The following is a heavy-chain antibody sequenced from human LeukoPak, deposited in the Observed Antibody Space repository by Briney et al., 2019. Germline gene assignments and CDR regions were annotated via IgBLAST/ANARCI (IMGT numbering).Heavy chain of an antibody. CDR2: IYPGDSDT. J-gene: IGHJ4*02. D-gene: IGHD2-21*02. CDR3: ARVSPSYDCGGDCYPLGY. Sequence: GESLKISCKGSGYSFTSYWIGWVRQMPGKGLEWMGIIYPGDSDTRYSPSFQGQVTISADKSISTAYLQWSSLKASDTAMYYCARVSPSYDCGGDCYPLGYWGQGTLVTVSS. V-gene: IGHV5-51*01. CDR1: GYSFTSYW.